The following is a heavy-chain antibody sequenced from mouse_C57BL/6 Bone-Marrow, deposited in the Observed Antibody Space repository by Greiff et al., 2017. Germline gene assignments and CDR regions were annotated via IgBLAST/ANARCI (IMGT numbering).Heavy chain of an antibody. D-gene: IGHD2-10*02. Sequence: VQLQQSGPELVKPGASVKISCKASGYAFSSSWMNWVKQRPGRGLEWIGRIYPGDGDTNYNGKFKGKATLTADKSSSTASMQLSRLTSEDSSVYFCSRPLGYFDYWGQGTTLTVSS. CDR1: GYAFSSSW. CDR2: IYPGDGDT. J-gene: IGHJ2*01. V-gene: IGHV1-82*01. CDR3: SRPLGYFDY.